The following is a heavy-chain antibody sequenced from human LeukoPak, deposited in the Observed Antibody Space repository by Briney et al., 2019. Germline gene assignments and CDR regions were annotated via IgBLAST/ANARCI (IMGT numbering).Heavy chain of an antibody. J-gene: IGHJ3*02. D-gene: IGHD1-1*01. Sequence: GGSLRLSCAASGFTFSSYWMHWVRQTPGKGLVWVTRISADGSFTLYADSVKGRFTISRDNAKNTLYLQMNSLRAEDTAVYYCATANSGPDIWGQGTTVTVSS. CDR3: ATANSGPDI. CDR2: ISADGSFT. V-gene: IGHV3-74*01. CDR1: GFTFSSYW.